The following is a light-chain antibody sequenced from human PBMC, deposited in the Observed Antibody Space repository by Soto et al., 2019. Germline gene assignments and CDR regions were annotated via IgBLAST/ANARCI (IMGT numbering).Light chain of an antibody. CDR2: VAS. J-gene: IGKJ1*01. V-gene: IGKV1-39*01. CDR1: QSISNY. Sequence: DIQMTQSPSSLSASVGERVTITCRTSQSISNYLNWYQQKPGKAPNLLIYVASHLQGGVPPRFSGSGSGTEFTLTISSLQPEDLATYYCQQSYLTPQTFGQGTKVEIK. CDR3: QQSYLTPQT.